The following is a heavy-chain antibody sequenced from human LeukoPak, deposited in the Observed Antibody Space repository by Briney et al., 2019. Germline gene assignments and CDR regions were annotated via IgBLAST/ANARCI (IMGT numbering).Heavy chain of an antibody. J-gene: IGHJ4*02. CDR1: GGSISSYY. Sequence: SETLSLTCTVSGGSISSYYWSWIRQPPGKGLEWIGYIYYSGSTNYNPSLKSRVTISVDTSKNQFSLKLSSVTAADTAVYYCARHTIPPYWGQGTLVTVSS. D-gene: IGHD2-2*02. CDR2: IYYSGST. CDR3: ARHTIPPY. V-gene: IGHV4-59*08.